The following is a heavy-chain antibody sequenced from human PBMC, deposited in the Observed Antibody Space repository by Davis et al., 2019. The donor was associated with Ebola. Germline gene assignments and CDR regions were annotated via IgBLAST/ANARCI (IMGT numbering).Heavy chain of an antibody. J-gene: IGHJ6*02. CDR2: ISSSGSTI. V-gene: IGHV3-11*01. CDR1: GGSISSYY. CDR3: ARDGHWFREWGSGMDV. Sequence: LSLTCTVSGGSISSYYMSWIRQAPGKGLEWVSYISSSGSTIYYADSVKGRFTISRDNAKNSLYLQMNSLRAEDTAVYYCARDGHWFREWGSGMDVWGQGTTVTVSS. D-gene: IGHD3-10*01.